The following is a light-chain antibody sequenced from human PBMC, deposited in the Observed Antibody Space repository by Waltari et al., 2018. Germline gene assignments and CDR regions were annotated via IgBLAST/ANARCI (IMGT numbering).Light chain of an antibody. J-gene: IGLJ2*01. CDR1: GGTIAQHY. Sequence: NFVLTQPHSVSESPGKTVIIPCTGRGGTIAQHYVQWYQQRPGRAPTTVLYEDDRRPSGVPDRFSGSIDSSSNSASLTISGLETEDEADYYCQSFEATNQVVFGGGTKLTVL. V-gene: IGLV6-57*02. CDR3: QSFEATNQVV. CDR2: EDD.